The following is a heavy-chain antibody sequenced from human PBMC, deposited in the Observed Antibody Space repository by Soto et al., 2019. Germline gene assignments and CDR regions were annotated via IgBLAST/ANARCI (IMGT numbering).Heavy chain of an antibody. V-gene: IGHV4-30-4*01. Sequence: SETLSLTCTVSGGSINSGDYYWSWIRQPPGKGLEWIGYISYSGTTYYKPSLRSRITISLDTSKNQFSLRLASVTAADTAVYYCARTNYDYVWGSYRFDYWGQGTLVTVS. CDR3: ARTNYDYVWGSYRFDY. J-gene: IGHJ4*02. CDR1: GGSINSGDYY. CDR2: ISYSGTT. D-gene: IGHD3-16*02.